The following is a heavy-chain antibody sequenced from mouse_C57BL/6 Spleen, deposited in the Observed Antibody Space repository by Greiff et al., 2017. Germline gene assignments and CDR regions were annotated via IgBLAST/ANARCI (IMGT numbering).Heavy chain of an antibody. CDR2: IDPSDSYT. J-gene: IGHJ2*01. CDR1: GYTFTSYW. CDR3: ARRRSQYYFDY. V-gene: IGHV1-50*01. Sequence: VQLQQPGAELVKPGASVKLSCKASGYTFTSYWMQWVKQRPGQGLEWIGEIDPSDSYTNYNQKFKGKATLTVDTSSSTAYMRLSSLTSEDSAVYYCARRRSQYYFDYWGQGTTLTVSS.